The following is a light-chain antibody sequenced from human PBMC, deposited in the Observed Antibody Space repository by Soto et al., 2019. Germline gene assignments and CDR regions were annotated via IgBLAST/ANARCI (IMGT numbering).Light chain of an antibody. Sequence: DGVMTQFPLSLSVTPGEPASISCRSSQSLLHSNGYNYLDWYVQKPGQSPQLLIYLGSNRASGVPDRFSGGGSGTDFTLKISRVEAEDVGVYYCMQALQIRVEFGQGTKVEIK. CDR3: MQALQIRVE. CDR2: LGS. J-gene: IGKJ1*01. V-gene: IGKV2-28*01. CDR1: QSLLHSNGYNY.